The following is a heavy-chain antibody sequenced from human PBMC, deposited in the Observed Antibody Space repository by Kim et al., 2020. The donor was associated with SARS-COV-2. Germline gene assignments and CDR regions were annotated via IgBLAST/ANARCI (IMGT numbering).Heavy chain of an antibody. D-gene: IGHD6-19*01. Sequence: AQKLQGRVTMTTDTSTNTAYMELRSLRSDDTAVYYCARDSGGVAVAGTGYWGQGTLVTVSS. J-gene: IGHJ4*02. CDR3: ARDSGGVAVAGTGY. V-gene: IGHV1-18*01.